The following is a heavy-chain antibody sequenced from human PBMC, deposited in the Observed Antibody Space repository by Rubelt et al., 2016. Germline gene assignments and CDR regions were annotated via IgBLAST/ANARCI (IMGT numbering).Heavy chain of an antibody. CDR3: ARAAAAFHGMDV. CDR2: TYYRSKWYN. J-gene: IGHJ6*02. D-gene: IGHD6-13*01. Sequence: QVQLQQSGPGLVKPSQTLSLTCAISGDSVSSKSAAWNWIRQSPSRGLEWLGRTYYRSKWYNVSAVSVKSRITINPDTYKNQFSLQLNSGTPEDTAVYYCARAAAAFHGMDVWGQGTTVTVSS. CDR1: GDSVSSKSAA. V-gene: IGHV6-1*01.